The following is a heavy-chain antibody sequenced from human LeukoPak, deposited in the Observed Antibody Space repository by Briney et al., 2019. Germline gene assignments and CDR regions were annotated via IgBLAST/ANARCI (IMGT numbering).Heavy chain of an antibody. CDR3: ARGSYDFWSGYYTAVDY. V-gene: IGHV4-61*09. CDR1: GGSISSGSYY. J-gene: IGHJ4*02. Sequence: PSQTLSLTCTVSGGSISSGSYYWSWIRQPAGKGLEWIGHIYTSGSTNYNPSLKSRVTISVDTSKNQFSLKLSSVTAADTAVYYCARGSYDFWSGYYTAVDYWGQGTLVTVSS. D-gene: IGHD3-3*01. CDR2: IYTSGST.